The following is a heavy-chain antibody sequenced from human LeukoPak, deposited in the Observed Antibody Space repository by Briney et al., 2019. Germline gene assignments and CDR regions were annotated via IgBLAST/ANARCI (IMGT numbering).Heavy chain of an antibody. CDR2: IIPIFGTA. D-gene: IGHD3-16*01. J-gene: IGHJ5*01. Sequence: SVKVSCKASGYTFTSYGISWVRQAPGQGLEWVGGIIPIFGTANYAQKFQGRVTITADESTSTAYMELSSLRSEDTAVYYCAKGGNLYNWRSFFDSWGQGTLVTVSS. CDR1: GYTFTSYG. CDR3: AKGGNLYNWRSFFDS. V-gene: IGHV1-69*13.